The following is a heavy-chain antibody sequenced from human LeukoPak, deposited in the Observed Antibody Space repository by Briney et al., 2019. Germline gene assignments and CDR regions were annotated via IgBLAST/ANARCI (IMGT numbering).Heavy chain of an antibody. V-gene: IGHV3-33*08. CDR1: GFTFSSYG. CDR2: IWYDGSNK. J-gene: IGHJ4*02. CDR3: AGARGYYDSSGLDY. D-gene: IGHD3-22*01. Sequence: GRSLRLSCAASGFTFSSYGMHWVRQAPGKGLEWVAVIWYDGSNKYYADSVKGRFTISRDNSKNTLYLQMNSLRAEDTAVYYCAGARGYYDSSGLDYWGQGTLVTVSS.